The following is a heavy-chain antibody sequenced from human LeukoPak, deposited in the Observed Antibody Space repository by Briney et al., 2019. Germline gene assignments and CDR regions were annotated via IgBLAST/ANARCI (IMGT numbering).Heavy chain of an antibody. CDR1: GASVTTYY. D-gene: IGHD3-10*02. CDR2: IYSSGNGEST. CDR3: VRHDAVPVVRRGFDD. Sequence: SETLSLTCTVSGASVTTYYWSWIRQPPGKGLEWIAYIYSSGNGESTMYNPSLKGRVTISVDMSKNQFSLRLSFVTAADTAVYYCVRHDAVPVVRRGFDDWGQGTLVSVSS. J-gene: IGHJ4*02. V-gene: IGHV4-59*08.